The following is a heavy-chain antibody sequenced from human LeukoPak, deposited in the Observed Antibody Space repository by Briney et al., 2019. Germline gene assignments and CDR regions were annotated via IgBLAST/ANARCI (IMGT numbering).Heavy chain of an antibody. V-gene: IGHV4-61*02. CDR1: GGSISSGSYY. CDR3: ARSPYYYDSTNYFDY. D-gene: IGHD3-22*01. Sequence: SQTLSLTCTVSGGSISSGSYYWSWIRQPAGKGLEWIGRIYTSGGTNYNPSLKSRVTISVDTSKNQFSLKLSSVTAADTAVYYCARSPYYYDSTNYFDYWGQGTLVTVSS. J-gene: IGHJ4*02. CDR2: IYTSGGT.